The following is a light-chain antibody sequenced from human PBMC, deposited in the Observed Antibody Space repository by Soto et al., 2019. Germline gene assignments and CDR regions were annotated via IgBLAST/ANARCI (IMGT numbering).Light chain of an antibody. CDR3: QQRSHWPRP. Sequence: EIVLTQSPATLALSPGERATLSCRASQSVSTSLAWYQQKPGQAPGLLIYDASNSATGIPARFSGSGSGTHFGLTVRSLEPEDFALYYCQQRSHWPRPFGEGTKVEIK. CDR1: QSVSTS. J-gene: IGKJ1*01. CDR2: DAS. V-gene: IGKV3-11*01.